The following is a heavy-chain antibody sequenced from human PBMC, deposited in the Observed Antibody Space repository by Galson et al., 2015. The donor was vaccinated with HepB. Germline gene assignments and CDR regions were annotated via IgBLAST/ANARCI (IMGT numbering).Heavy chain of an antibody. D-gene: IGHD1-26*01. V-gene: IGHV6-1*01. CDR3: GRTSGSYFPFNY. J-gene: IGHJ4*02. CDR2: TYYRSKWYN. Sequence: CAISGDSVSNNSAAWNWIRQSPSRGLEWLGRTYYRSKWYNDYGISIESRITINPDTSKNQFSLQLNSVTPEDTAVYYCGRTSGSYFPFNYWGQGTLVTVSS. CDR1: GDSVSNNSAA.